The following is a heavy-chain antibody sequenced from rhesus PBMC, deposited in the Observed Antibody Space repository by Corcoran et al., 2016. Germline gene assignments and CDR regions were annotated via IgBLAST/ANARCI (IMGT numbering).Heavy chain of an antibody. CDR3: TREAGTAHFDY. V-gene: IGHV1-1*01. Sequence: QVQLVQSGAEIKQPGASVKLSCKASGYTFTTYYMHWVRQAPGQGLEWIRQLTPYNKNNANAHNCQGRGTITTDTSTSTGYMELSSLRSEDTSVYYCTREAGTAHFDYWGQGVLVTVSS. D-gene: IGHD1-1*01. CDR1: GYTFTTYY. J-gene: IGHJ4*01. CDR2: LTPYNKNN.